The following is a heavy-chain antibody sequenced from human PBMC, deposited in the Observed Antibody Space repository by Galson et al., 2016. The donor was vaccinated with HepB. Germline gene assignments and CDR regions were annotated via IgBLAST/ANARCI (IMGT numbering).Heavy chain of an antibody. CDR3: AKDGGDSDGTYDY. Sequence: SLRLSCAASGFSFSNYAMSWVRQAPGKGLEWVSGTYGGGHKTHYAESLKGRFTVSRDNSENTLYPQMNSLRVDDTAVYYCAKDGGDSDGTYDYWGQGTLVTVSS. D-gene: IGHD5-18*01. V-gene: IGHV3-23*01. J-gene: IGHJ4*02. CDR2: TYGGGHKT. CDR1: GFSFSNYA.